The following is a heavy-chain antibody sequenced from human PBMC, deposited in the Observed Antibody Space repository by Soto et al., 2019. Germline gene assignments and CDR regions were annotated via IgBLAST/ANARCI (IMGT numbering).Heavy chain of an antibody. J-gene: IGHJ6*02. CDR2: IYPGDSDT. CDR1: GYSFTSYW. D-gene: IGHD5-12*01. Sequence: EVQLVQSGAEVKKPGESLKISCKGSGYSFTSYWIGWVRQMPGKGLEWMGIIYPGDSDTRYSPSFQGQVTISADKSISTAYLQWSSLKASDTAMYYCARQGVEMATIRSYYYGMDVWGQGTTVTVSS. V-gene: IGHV5-51*01. CDR3: ARQGVEMATIRSYYYGMDV.